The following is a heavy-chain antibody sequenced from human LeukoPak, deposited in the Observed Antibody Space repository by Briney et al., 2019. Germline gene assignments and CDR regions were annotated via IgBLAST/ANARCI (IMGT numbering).Heavy chain of an antibody. Sequence: GGSLRLSCAASGCSFTNYWMSWVRQAPGKGLEWVANVKEDGTTKQYVDSVKGRFTISRDNAKNSLYLQMDSLRAEDTAVYYCVSQEVVPHWGQGTLVSVSS. J-gene: IGHJ4*02. D-gene: IGHD2-15*01. CDR2: VKEDGTTK. CDR1: GCSFTNYW. CDR3: VSQEVVPH. V-gene: IGHV3-7*01.